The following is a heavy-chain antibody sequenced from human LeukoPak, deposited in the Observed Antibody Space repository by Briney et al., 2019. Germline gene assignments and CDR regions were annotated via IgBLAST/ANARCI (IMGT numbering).Heavy chain of an antibody. CDR3: AREVRHAMTPFFDY. Sequence: PGGSLRLSCAASGFTFSSYGMHWVRQAPGKGLEWVAVISYDGSNKYYADSVKGRFTISRDNSKNTLYLQMNSPRAEDTAVYYCAREVRHAMTPFFDYWGQGTLVTVSS. V-gene: IGHV3-30*03. CDR1: GFTFSSYG. CDR2: ISYDGSNK. D-gene: IGHD2-2*01. J-gene: IGHJ4*02.